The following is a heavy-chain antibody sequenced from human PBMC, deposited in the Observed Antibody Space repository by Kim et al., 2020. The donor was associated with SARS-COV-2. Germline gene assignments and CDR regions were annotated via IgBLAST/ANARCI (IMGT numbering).Heavy chain of an antibody. D-gene: IGHD3-10*01. V-gene: IGHV1-69*13. J-gene: IGHJ5*02. CDR3: ARVLPWFGESQIRWFDP. Sequence: SVKVSCKASGGTFSSYAISWVRQAPGQGLEWMGGIIPIFGTANYAQKFQGRVTITADESTSTAYMELSSLRSEDTAVYYCARVLPWFGESQIRWFDPWGQGTLVTVSS. CDR2: IIPIFGTA. CDR1: GGTFSSYA.